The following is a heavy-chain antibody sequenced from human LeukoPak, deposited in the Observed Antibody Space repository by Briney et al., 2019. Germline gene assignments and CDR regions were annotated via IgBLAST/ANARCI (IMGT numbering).Heavy chain of an antibody. CDR2: IWYDGSNK. CDR1: GFTFSSYG. CDR3: ARASYDAFDI. Sequence: SGGSLRLSCAASGFTFSSYGMHWVRQAPGKGLERVAVIWYDGSNKYYADSVKGRFTISRDNSKNTLYLQMNSLRAEDTAVYYCARASYDAFDIWGQGTMVTVSS. V-gene: IGHV3-33*01. J-gene: IGHJ3*02.